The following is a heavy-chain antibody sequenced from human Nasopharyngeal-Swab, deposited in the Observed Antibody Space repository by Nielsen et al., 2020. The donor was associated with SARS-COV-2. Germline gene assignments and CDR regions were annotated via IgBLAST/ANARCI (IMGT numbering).Heavy chain of an antibody. CDR2: ISSSGSTI. D-gene: IGHD6-13*01. V-gene: IGHV3-48*04. J-gene: IGHJ6*02. CDR3: ARDPARWQQLAYYYYGMDV. Sequence: GESLKISCAASGFTFSSYSMNWVRRAPGKGLEWVSYISSSGSTIYYADSVKGRFTISRDNAKNSLYLQMNSLRAEDTAVYYCARDPARWQQLAYYYYGMDVWGQGTTVTVSS. CDR1: GFTFSSYS.